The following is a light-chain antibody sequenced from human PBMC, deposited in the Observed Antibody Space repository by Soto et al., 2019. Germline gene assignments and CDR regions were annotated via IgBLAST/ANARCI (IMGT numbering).Light chain of an antibody. CDR1: SRDVVGYNY. V-gene: IGLV2-14*03. Sequence: SVLTQPASGSGAPGQAINISCTGASRDVVGYNYVSWYQHHPGKAPKLIIYDVTNRPSGVSNPFSGSKSGNTASLTISGLQPEDEADYYCSSYTTSNTRQIVFGTGTKVTVL. CDR3: SSYTTSNTRQIV. J-gene: IGLJ1*01. CDR2: DVT.